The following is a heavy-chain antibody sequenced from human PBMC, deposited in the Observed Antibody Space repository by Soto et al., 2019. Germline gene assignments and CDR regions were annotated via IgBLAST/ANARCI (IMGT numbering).Heavy chain of an antibody. CDR1: GFTFSSYA. V-gene: IGHV3-23*01. CDR2: ISGSGGST. D-gene: IGHD6-6*01. J-gene: IGHJ3*02. CDR3: AKGNRAVSSSPSDAFDI. Sequence: EVQLLESGGGLVQPGGSLRLSCAASGFTFSSYAMSWVRQAPGKGLEWVSAISGSGGSTYYADSVKGRFTISRDNSKNTLYLQMNSLRAEDTAVYYCAKGNRAVSSSPSDAFDIWGQGTMVTVSS.